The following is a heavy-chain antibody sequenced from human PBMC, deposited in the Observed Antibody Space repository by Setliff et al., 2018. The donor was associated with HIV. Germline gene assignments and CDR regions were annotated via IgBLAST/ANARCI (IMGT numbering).Heavy chain of an antibody. CDR2: ISDGGGST. V-gene: IGHV3-23*01. CDR3: AKEPKLGGIAAPFDY. J-gene: IGHJ4*02. CDR1: GFTFSSYA. Sequence: PGGSLRLSCAASGFTFSSYAMSWVRQTPEKGLEWVSAISDGGGSTYYAVSVKGRFTISRDNSKNTLYMQMNSLRVEDTAVYYCAKEPKLGGIAAPFDYWGQGTLVTVSS. D-gene: IGHD6-6*01.